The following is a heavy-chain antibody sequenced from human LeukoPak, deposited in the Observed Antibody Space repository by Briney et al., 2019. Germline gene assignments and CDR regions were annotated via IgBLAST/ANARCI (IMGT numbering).Heavy chain of an antibody. D-gene: IGHD2-15*01. CDR1: GGSFSGHY. CDR3: ARGTYCSGGSCLYYYYYYGMDV. J-gene: IGHJ6*02. V-gene: IGHV4-34*01. Sequence: SETLSLTCAVYGGSFSGHYWSWIRQPPGKGLEWIGEINHSGSTNYNPSLKSRVTISVDTSKNQFSLKLSSVTAADTAVYYCARGTYCSGGSCLYYYYYYGMDVWGQGTTVTVSS. CDR2: INHSGST.